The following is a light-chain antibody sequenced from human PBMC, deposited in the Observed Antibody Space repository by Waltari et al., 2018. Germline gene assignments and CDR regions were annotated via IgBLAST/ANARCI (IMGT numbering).Light chain of an antibody. J-gene: IGKJ1*01. Sequence: DVVMTQSPLSLPVTLGQPASISCRSSQSLVSSDGNTYFNWSQQRPGQSPRRLLYKVSNRDSGVPDRFSGSGSGTDFTLGISRVEAEDVGVYYCMQGTHWPWTFGQGTKVEIK. CDR2: KVS. V-gene: IGKV2-30*01. CDR3: MQGTHWPWT. CDR1: QSLVSSDGNTY.